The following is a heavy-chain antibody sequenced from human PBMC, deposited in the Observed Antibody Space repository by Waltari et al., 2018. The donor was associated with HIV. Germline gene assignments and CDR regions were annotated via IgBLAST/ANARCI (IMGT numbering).Heavy chain of an antibody. Sequence: EVVLLDSGGGLVQPGGSLRLSCAASGFTLSNHAMNWVRHPPGKGLEWVSSINGSGVTTHYADSVKGRFTISRDNSKNTLYLQMNSLRAEDTAVYYCAKDALFHDFWSGSRIEYFQHWGQGTLVTVSS. J-gene: IGHJ1*01. D-gene: IGHD3-3*01. CDR3: AKDALFHDFWSGSRIEYFQH. CDR1: GFTLSNHA. CDR2: INGSGVTT. V-gene: IGHV3-23*01.